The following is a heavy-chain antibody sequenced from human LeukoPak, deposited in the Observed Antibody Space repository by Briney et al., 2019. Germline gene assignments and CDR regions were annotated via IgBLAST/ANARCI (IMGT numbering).Heavy chain of an antibody. CDR2: ISTYNGNT. CDR1: GYTFTNNG. J-gene: IGHJ4*02. D-gene: IGHD2-15*01. CDR3: ARLGTDGSGGTTY. Sequence: GASVKVSCKASGYTFTNNGISWGRHAPGQGLEWMGWISTYNGNTNYAQKLQGRVTMTTDTSTSTAYMELRSLRSDDTAVYYCARLGTDGSGGTTYWGQGTLVTVSS. V-gene: IGHV1-18*01.